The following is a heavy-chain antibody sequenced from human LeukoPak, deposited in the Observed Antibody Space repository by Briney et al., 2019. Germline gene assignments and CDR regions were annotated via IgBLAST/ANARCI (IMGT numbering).Heavy chain of an antibody. CDR2: ISGSSRYI. J-gene: IGHJ4*02. D-gene: IGHD6-19*01. CDR3: ARVGYTSGWYFDY. CDR1: GFTFCDYA. V-gene: IGHV3-21*01. Sequence: PGGSLRLSCTASGFTFCDYAMSWVRQAPGKGLEWVSSISGSSRYIHHADSVKGRFTISRDNAKNSVFLQMNSLRAEDTAVYYCARVGYTSGWYFDYWGRGTLVTVSS.